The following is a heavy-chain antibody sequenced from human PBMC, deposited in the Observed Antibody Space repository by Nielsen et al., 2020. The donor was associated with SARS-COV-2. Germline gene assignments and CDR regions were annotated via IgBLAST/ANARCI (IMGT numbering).Heavy chain of an antibody. CDR2: INHGGIT. D-gene: IGHD3-10*01. V-gene: IGHV4-34*01. Sequence: SETLSLTCAVYGGSFSGYYWNWIRQPPGKGLEWIGEINHGGITNYDPSLKSRVTISVDTSKNQFSLKLNSVTAADTAVYYCARGFRGYYGSGSLDYWGQGTLVTVSS. J-gene: IGHJ4*02. CDR1: GGSFSGYY. CDR3: ARGFRGYYGSGSLDY.